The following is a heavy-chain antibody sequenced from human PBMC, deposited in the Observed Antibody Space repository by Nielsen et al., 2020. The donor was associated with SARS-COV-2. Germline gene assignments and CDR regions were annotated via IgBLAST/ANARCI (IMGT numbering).Heavy chain of an antibody. V-gene: IGHV3-48*04. CDR3: ARGDHGGYYGSYFDY. J-gene: IGHJ4*02. D-gene: IGHD3-10*01. CDR1: GFTFRLYS. CDR2: ITSTGDTI. Sequence: GESLKISCAASGFTFRLYSMNWVRQAPGKGLEWVSHITSTGDTIYYADSVKGRFTISRDNAKNSLYLQMNSLRAEDTAVYYCARGDHGGYYGSYFDYWGQGTLVTVSS.